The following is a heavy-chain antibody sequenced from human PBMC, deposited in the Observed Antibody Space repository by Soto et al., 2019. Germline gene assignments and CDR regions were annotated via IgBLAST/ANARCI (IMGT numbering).Heavy chain of an antibody. V-gene: IGHV4-61*01. CDR1: GGSVNSGTYY. J-gene: IGHJ6*02. CDR3: ARAHMNPYYGIDV. Sequence: TSETLSLTCTVPGGSVNSGTYYWSWIRQPPGKGLEWIGYIYYSGSTNYNPSLKSRVTISVDTSKNQFSLKLSSVTAADTAVYYCARAHMNPYYGIDVWGQGTTVTVSS. CDR2: IYYSGST. D-gene: IGHD2-21*01.